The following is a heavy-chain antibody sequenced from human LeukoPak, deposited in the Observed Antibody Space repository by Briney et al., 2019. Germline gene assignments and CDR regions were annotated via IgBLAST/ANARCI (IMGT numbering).Heavy chain of an antibody. J-gene: IGHJ4*02. CDR1: GFTFSSYG. CDR2: IWYDGSNK. D-gene: IGHD3-22*01. CDR3: ARHNSGYYLYYFDY. Sequence: GGSLRLSCAASGFTFSSYGMHWVRQAPGKGLEWVAVIWYDGSNKYYADSVKGRFAISRDNSKNTLYLQMNSLRAEDTAVYYCARHNSGYYLYYFDYWGQGTLVTVSS. V-gene: IGHV3-33*01.